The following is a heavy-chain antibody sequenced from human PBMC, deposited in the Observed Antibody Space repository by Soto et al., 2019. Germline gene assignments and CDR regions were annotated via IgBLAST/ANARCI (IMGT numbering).Heavy chain of an antibody. D-gene: IGHD2-2*01. J-gene: IGHJ5*02. CDR3: ASPYSSSTGCYPENRFDP. CDR1: GGNVRSYA. CDR2: IIPIFGTA. Sequence: SVKVSCRYPGGNVRSYAISCVRHSPGQGVEWMVGIIPIFGTANYAQKFKGRVTITADESTSTAYMELSSLRSEDTAVYYCASPYSSSTGCYPENRFDPWGQGSLLTAS. V-gene: IGHV1-69*13.